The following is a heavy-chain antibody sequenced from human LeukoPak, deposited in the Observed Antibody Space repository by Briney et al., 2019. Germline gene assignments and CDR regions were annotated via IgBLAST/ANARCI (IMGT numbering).Heavy chain of an antibody. D-gene: IGHD4-17*01. CDR3: AKDLADYGASMYYFDY. V-gene: IGHV3-23*01. CDR1: GFTFSSYA. Sequence: GASLRLFCAASGFTFSSYAMSWVRQAPGKGLEWVSAISGSGGSTYYADSVKGRFTISRDNSKNTLYLQMNSLRAEDTAVYYCAKDLADYGASMYYFDYWGQGTLVTVSS. CDR2: ISGSGGST. J-gene: IGHJ4*02.